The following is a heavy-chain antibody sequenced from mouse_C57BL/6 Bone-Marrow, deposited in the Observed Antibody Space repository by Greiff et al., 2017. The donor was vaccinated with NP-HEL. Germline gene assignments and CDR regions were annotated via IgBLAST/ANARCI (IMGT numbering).Heavy chain of an antibody. Sequence: EVKVVESGGDLVKPGGSLKLSCAASGFTFSSYGMSWVRQTPDKRLEWVATISSGGSYTYYPDSVKGRFTISRDNAKNTLYLQMSSLKSEDTAMYYCARPRYGNYPFAYWGQGTLVTVSA. CDR3: ARPRYGNYPFAY. D-gene: IGHD2-1*01. V-gene: IGHV5-6*01. J-gene: IGHJ3*01. CDR2: ISSGGSYT. CDR1: GFTFSSYG.